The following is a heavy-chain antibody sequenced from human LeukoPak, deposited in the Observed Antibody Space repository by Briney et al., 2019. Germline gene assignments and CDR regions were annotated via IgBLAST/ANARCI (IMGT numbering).Heavy chain of an antibody. CDR1: GFTCSSYW. CDR2: INQDGSEK. CDR3: AREGCSGGSCYHNWFDP. Sequence: PGGSLRLSCAASGFTCSSYWMSWVRQAPGKGLEWVANINQDGSEKYYVDSVKGRFTISRDNAKNSLYLQMNSLRAEDTAVYYCAREGCSGGSCYHNWFDPWGQGTLVTVSS. V-gene: IGHV3-7*01. D-gene: IGHD2-15*01. J-gene: IGHJ5*02.